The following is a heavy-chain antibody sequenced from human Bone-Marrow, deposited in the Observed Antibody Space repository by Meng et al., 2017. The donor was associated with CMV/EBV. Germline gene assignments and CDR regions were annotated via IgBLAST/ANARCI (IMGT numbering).Heavy chain of an antibody. CDR2: IYSGGST. CDR1: GFTVSSNY. V-gene: IGHV3-66*02. J-gene: IGHJ4*02. Sequence: GESLKISCAASGFTVSSNYMSWVRQAPGKGLEWVSVIYSGGSTYYADSVKGRFTISRDNSKNTLYLQMNSLRAEDTAVYDCARERRITIFGVVIPYYYFDYWGQGTLVTVSS. D-gene: IGHD3-3*01. CDR3: ARERRITIFGVVIPYYYFDY.